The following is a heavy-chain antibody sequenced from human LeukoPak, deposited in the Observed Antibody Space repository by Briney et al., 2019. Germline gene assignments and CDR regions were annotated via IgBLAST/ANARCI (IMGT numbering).Heavy chain of an antibody. CDR1: GFTFSSYAM. D-gene: IGHD3-22*01. Sequence: GSLRLSCAASGFTFSSYAMSWVRQAPGKGLEWIGEIYHSGSTNYNPSLKSRVTISVDKSKNQFSLKLSSVTAADTAVYYCARLSGYYSFDYWGQGTLVTVSS. CDR3: ARLSGYYSFDY. J-gene: IGHJ4*02. CDR2: IYHSGST. V-gene: IGHV4-4*02.